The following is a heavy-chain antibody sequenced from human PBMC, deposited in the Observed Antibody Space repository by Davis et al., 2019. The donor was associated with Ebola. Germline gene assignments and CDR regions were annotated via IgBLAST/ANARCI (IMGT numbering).Heavy chain of an antibody. CDR1: GYIFSNYG. Sequence: ASVKVSCKASGYIFSNYGISWVRQAPGQGLEWMGWIGPYKENTYYAQKVQGRVTMTTDTSTSTAYMVLRSLRSDDTAVYYCARTPGQKYLQSFDYWAQGTLVTVSS. J-gene: IGHJ4*02. CDR3: ARTPGQKYLQSFDY. V-gene: IGHV1-18*04. D-gene: IGHD4-11*01. CDR2: IGPYKENT.